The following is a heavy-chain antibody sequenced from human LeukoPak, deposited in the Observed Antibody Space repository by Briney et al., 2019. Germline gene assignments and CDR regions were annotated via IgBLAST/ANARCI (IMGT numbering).Heavy chain of an antibody. CDR2: ISSSSDYI. CDR3: ARVGYCSGGSCFYYYYGMDV. J-gene: IGHJ6*02. V-gene: IGHV3-21*01. D-gene: IGHD2-15*01. CDR1: GFTFSSYS. Sequence: SGGSLRLSCAASGFTFSSYSMNWVRQAPGKGLEWVSSISSSSDYIYYADSVKGRFTISRDNAKNSLYLQMNSLRAEDTAVYYCARVGYCSGGSCFYYYYGMDVWGQGTTVTVSS.